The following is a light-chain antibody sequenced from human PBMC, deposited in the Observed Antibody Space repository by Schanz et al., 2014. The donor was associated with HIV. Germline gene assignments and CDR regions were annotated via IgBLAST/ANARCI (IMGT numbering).Light chain of an antibody. Sequence: EIVLTQSPGTLSLSPGERATLSCRVSQSVSINLAWYQQKPGQAPRLLIYATSFRATGIPARFSGTGSGTKLTLTISRLQSEDFAVYYCQQYGSSPPITFGQGTRLEIK. CDR3: QQYGSSPPIT. CDR1: QSVSIN. V-gene: IGKV3-20*01. J-gene: IGKJ5*01. CDR2: ATS.